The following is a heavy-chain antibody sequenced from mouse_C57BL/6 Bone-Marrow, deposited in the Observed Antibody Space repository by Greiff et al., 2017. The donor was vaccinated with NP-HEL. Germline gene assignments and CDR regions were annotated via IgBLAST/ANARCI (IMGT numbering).Heavy chain of an antibody. D-gene: IGHD2-3*01. CDR3: ARRWLPYAMDY. V-gene: IGHV2-2*01. CDR1: GFSLTSYG. Sequence: QVQLKQSGPGLVQPSQSLSITCTVSGFSLTSYGVHWVRQSPGKGLEWLGVVWSGGGTDYSAAFIPRLSISKDNSKSQDFVKMNSRQADDTAIYYCARRWLPYAMDYWGQGTSVTVSS. J-gene: IGHJ4*01. CDR2: VWSGGGT.